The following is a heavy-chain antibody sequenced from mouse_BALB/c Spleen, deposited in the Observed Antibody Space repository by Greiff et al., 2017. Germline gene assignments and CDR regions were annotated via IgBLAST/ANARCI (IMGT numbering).Heavy chain of an antibody. CDR3: ARGTTVEGYFDY. J-gene: IGHJ2*01. CDR1: GDSITSGY. D-gene: IGHD1-1*01. Sequence: EVKLVESGPSLVKPSQTLSLTCSVTGDSITSGYWNWIRKFPGNKLEYMGYISYSGSTYYNPSLKSRISITRDTSKNQYYLQLNSVTTEDTATYYCARGTTVEGYFDYWGQGTTLTVSS. V-gene: IGHV3-8*02. CDR2: ISYSGST.